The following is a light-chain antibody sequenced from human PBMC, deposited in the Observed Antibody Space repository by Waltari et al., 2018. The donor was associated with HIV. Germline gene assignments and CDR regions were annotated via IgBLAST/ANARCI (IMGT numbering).Light chain of an antibody. V-gene: IGLV2-8*01. CDR3: TSYVDNYHVF. CDR1: SNDVGAYDY. Sequence: QSALTQPPSASGSPGQSVTISCTGTSNDVGAYDYVSWYQQHPGRAPKLLIYEVTKPPSGVPDRFSGSKSGNTASLTVSWLQAEDDGHYYCTSYVDNYHVFFGGGTKLTVL. J-gene: IGLJ2*01. CDR2: EVT.